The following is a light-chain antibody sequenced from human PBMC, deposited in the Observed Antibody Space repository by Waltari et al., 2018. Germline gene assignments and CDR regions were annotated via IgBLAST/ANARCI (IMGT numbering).Light chain of an antibody. V-gene: IGKV1-39*01. CDR2: AAS. J-gene: IGKJ3*01. CDR1: QSIRSY. CDR3: QQSYSTPLT. Sequence: DIQMTQSPSSLSASVGDRVTITCRASQSIRSYLTWYQQKPGNAPKLLIYAASSLQSGVPSRFSGSGSGTDFTLTISSLQPEDFVTYYCQQSYSTPLTFGPGTKVDIK.